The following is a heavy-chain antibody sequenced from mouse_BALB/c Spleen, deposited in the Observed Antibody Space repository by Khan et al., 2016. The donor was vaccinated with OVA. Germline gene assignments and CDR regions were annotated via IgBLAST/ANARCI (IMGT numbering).Heavy chain of an antibody. CDR2: IDPFSGDT. V-gene: IGHV1S135*01. CDR1: GYSFTSYY. Sequence: VQLQQSGPELMKPGASVKISCKASGYSFTSYYIHWVIQSHGKSLEWIGYIDPFSGDTTYNQKFKGRATLTVDKSSRTAYIHLSNLTSEDSAVYYCTRHGYVAWFTYGGQGTLVTVSA. J-gene: IGHJ3*01. D-gene: IGHD2-2*01. CDR3: TRHGYVAWFTY.